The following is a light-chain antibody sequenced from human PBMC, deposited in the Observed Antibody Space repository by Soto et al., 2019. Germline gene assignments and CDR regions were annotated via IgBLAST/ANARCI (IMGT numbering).Light chain of an antibody. V-gene: IGKV3-11*01. CDR1: QSVSSY. CDR2: DAS. CDR3: QQFSSYPLT. J-gene: IGKJ4*01. Sequence: EIVLTQSPATLSLSPGERATLACRASQSVSSYLAWYQQKPGHAPSLLIYDASSRATGIPDRFIGGESGTDFTLTISRLEPEDFAVYYCQQFSSYPLTFGGGTKVDIK.